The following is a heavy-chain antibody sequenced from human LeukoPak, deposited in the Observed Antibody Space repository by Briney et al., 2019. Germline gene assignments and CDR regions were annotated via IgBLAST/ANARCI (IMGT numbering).Heavy chain of an antibody. J-gene: IGHJ4*02. CDR2: ISGSGSST. D-gene: IGHD3-3*01. CDR3: AKWESQDFWSGYYYLDY. Sequence: GGSLRLSCAASGFTFSNYAMSWVRQAPGKGLEWVSVISGSGSSTYNADSVKGRFTISGDNSKNTLYLQMNSLRAEDTAVYYCAKWESQDFWSGYYYLDYWGQGTLVTVSS. CDR1: GFTFSNYA. V-gene: IGHV3-23*01.